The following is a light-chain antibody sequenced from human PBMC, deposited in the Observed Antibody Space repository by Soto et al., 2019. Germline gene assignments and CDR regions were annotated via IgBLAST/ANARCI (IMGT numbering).Light chain of an antibody. J-gene: IGKJ5*01. CDR2: GAS. CDR1: QSVSSN. V-gene: IGKV3-15*01. CDR3: QQHGSSPIT. Sequence: ERVTTESPATLSVTPEERATRSSRASQSVSSNLAWYQQKPGQAPWLLIYGASTRATGIPARFSGSGCGTEFTLTVSSLQSEDFAVYYGQQHGSSPITLGQGTRLEIK.